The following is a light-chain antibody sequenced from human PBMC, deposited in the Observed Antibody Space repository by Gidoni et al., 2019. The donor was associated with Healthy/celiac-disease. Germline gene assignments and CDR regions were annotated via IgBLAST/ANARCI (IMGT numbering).Light chain of an antibody. CDR3: LQDYNYPRT. J-gene: IGKJ4*01. V-gene: IGKV1-6*01. CDR1: QGMRND. CDR2: AAY. Sequence: ASQMTQSPSSLSASVGDRVSITCRASQGMRNDFSWYQQKPGKAPKLLIYAAYSLPSGVPSRFSGSGSGTDFTLTISSLQPEDFATYYCLQDYNYPRTFGGGTKVEIK.